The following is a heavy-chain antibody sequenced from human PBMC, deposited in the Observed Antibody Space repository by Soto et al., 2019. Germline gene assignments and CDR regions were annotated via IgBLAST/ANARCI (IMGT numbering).Heavy chain of an antibody. CDR2: IYPGDSDT. J-gene: IGHJ6*02. Sequence: GESLKISCKGSGYSFTSYWIGWVRQMSGKGLEWMGIIYPGDSDTRYSPSFQGQVTISADKSISTAYLQWSSLKASDTAMYYCARPQGYCSGGSCYSYYYGMDVWGQGTTVTVSS. CDR3: ARPQGYCSGGSCYSYYYGMDV. CDR1: GYSFTSYW. V-gene: IGHV5-51*01. D-gene: IGHD2-15*01.